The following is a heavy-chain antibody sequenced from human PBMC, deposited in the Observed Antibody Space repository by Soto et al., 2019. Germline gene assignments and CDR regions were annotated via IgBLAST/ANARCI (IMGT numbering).Heavy chain of an antibody. V-gene: IGHV4-34*01. CDR1: GGSFSGYY. Sequence: QVQLQQWGAGLLKPSETLSLTCAVYGGSFSGYYWSWIRQPPGKGLEWIGEINHSGSTNYNPSLKSRVTISVDTSKNQFSLKLSSVTAADTAVYYCXXXXXXTAMAPNRKGMDVWGQXTXVTVSS. J-gene: IGHJ6*02. D-gene: IGHD5-18*01. CDR2: INHSGST. CDR3: XXXXXXTAMAPNRKGMDV.